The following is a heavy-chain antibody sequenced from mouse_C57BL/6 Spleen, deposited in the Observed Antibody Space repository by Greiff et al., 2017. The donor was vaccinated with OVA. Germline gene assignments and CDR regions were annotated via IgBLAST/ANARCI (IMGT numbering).Heavy chain of an antibody. J-gene: IGHJ2*01. CDR2: IDPEDGDT. V-gene: IGHV14-1*01. Sequence: EVHLVESGAELVRPGASVKLSCTASGFNIKDYYMHWVKQRPEQGLEWIGRIDPEDGDTEYAPKFQGKATMTAETSSNTAYLQLSILTSEDTAVYYCTTRSTMVTTDYFDYWGQGTTLTVSS. D-gene: IGHD2-2*01. CDR3: TTRSTMVTTDYFDY. CDR1: GFNIKDYY.